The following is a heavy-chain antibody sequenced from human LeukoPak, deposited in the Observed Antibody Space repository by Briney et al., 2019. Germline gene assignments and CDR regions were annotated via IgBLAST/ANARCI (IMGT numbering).Heavy chain of an antibody. D-gene: IGHD2-2*01. V-gene: IGHV4-39*01. Sequence: SETLSLTCTVSGGSISSSSYYWGWIRQPQGKGLEWNVSIYYSGSTYYNPSLNTPFTISVDTSKYQFSLNLSSVTAADTAVYYCAAEDLGYCSSTSCWGRFDPWGQGTLVTVSS. CDR2: IYYSGST. J-gene: IGHJ5*02. CDR3: AAEDLGYCSSTSCWGRFDP. CDR1: GGSISSSSYY.